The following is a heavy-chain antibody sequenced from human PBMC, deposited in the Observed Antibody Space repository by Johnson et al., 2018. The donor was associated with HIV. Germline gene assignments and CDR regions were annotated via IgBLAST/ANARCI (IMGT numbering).Heavy chain of an antibody. Sequence: FTFRSYWMTWVRQAPGKGLEWVANIKQDGSEKYYVDSVKGRFTISRDNAKNSLYLQMNGLRAEDTAVYYCARNEYSNYGGRDAFDIWGQGTMVTVPS. CDR1: FTFRSYW. V-gene: IGHV3-7*01. CDR2: IKQDGSEK. CDR3: ARNEYSNYGGRDAFDI. J-gene: IGHJ3*02. D-gene: IGHD4-11*01.